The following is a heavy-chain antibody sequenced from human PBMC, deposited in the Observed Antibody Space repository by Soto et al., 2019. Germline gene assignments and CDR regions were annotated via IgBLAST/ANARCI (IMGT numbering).Heavy chain of an antibody. CDR1: GYSFTNYW. V-gene: IGHV5-51*01. Sequence: GESLKISCKGSGYSFTNYWIGWVRQMPGKGLEWMGIISPGDSETRYSPSFQGQVTISADKSISTAYLQWNSLKASDTAMYYCTRHYTSGHYYPGIYWGQGTLVTVSS. D-gene: IGHD3-10*01. CDR3: TRHYTSGHYYPGIY. CDR2: ISPGDSET. J-gene: IGHJ4*02.